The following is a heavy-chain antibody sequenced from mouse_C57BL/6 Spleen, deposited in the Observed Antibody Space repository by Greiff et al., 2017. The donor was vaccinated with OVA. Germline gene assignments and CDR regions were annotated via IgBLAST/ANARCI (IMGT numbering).Heavy chain of an antibody. CDR1: GYTFTSYW. Sequence: QVQLQQPGAELVMPGASVKLSCKASGYTFTSYWMHWVKQRPGQGLEWIGEIDPSDSYTNYNQKFKGKSTLTVDKSSSTAYMQLSSLTSEDSAVYYCARYVYARDYWGQGTSVTVSS. CDR3: ARYVYARDY. V-gene: IGHV1-69*01. J-gene: IGHJ4*01. CDR2: IDPSDSYT.